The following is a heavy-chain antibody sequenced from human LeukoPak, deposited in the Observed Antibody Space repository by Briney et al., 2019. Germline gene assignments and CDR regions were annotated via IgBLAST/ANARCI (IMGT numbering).Heavy chain of an antibody. CDR1: PYTFTSYG. J-gene: IGHJ5*02. V-gene: IGHV1-18*01. CDR3: ARLAGTAAAGPEDWFDP. D-gene: IGHD6-13*01. Sequence: SVKPSCKPSPYTFTSYGTSWVRHAPGQGLEWMVWISAYNGNTNYAQKLQGSVTMTTDTSTSTAYMELRSLRSDDTAVYYCARLAGTAAAGPEDWFDPWGQGTLVTVSP. CDR2: ISAYNGNT.